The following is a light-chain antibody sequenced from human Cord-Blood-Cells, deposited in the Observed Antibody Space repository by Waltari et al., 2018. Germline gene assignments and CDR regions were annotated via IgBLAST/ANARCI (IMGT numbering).Light chain of an antibody. CDR1: QSISSW. V-gene: IGKV1-5*03. CDR2: KAS. J-gene: IGKJ1*01. Sequence: DIQMTQSPSTLSASVGDRVTITCRASQSISSWVAWYQQKPGKAPKLLIYKASSLESGVPSRCSGSGSGTEFTLTISSLQPDDFATYYCQQYNSYWTFGQGTKVEIK. CDR3: QQYNSYWT.